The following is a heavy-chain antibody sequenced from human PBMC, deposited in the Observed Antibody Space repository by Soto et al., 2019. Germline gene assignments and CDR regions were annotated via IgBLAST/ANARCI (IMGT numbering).Heavy chain of an antibody. D-gene: IGHD1-26*01. CDR2: ISSSSSTI. CDR3: AREEPGRYYYYGMDV. J-gene: IGHJ6*02. Sequence: EVQLVESGGGLVQPGGSPRLSCAASGFTFSSYSMNWVRQAPGKGLEWVSYISSSSSTIYYADSVKGRFTISRDNAKNSLYLQMNSLRDEDTAVYYCAREEPGRYYYYGMDVWGQGTTVTVSS. V-gene: IGHV3-48*02. CDR1: GFTFSSYS.